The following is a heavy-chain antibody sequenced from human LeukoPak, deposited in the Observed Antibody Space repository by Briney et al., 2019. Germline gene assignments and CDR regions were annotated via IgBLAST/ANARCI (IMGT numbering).Heavy chain of an antibody. CDR2: IYSSGSS. Sequence: SQTLSLTCTVSGASISSGGYSWTWIRQPAGKGLECIGHIYSSGSSNYNPSLKSRATISVDTSKNQFSLKLSSVTAADTAAYYCARFFGPAAIRLRYYGMDVWGQGTTVTVSS. J-gene: IGHJ6*02. V-gene: IGHV4-61*09. CDR3: ARFFGPAAIRLRYYGMDV. CDR1: GASISSGGYS. D-gene: IGHD2-2*01.